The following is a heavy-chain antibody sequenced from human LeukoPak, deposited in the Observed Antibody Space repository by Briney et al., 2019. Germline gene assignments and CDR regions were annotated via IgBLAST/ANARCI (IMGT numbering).Heavy chain of an antibody. CDR1: GFTFSSYS. CDR2: IKPDGSNT. V-gene: IGHV3-74*01. Sequence: GSLRLSCAASGFTFSSYSMNWVRQAPGKGLLWVSRIKPDGSNTFYADSVKGRFTISGDNAKNTLYLQMNSRRAEDTAVYYCAGDLSSGYWGQGTLVTVSS. CDR3: AGDLSSGY. J-gene: IGHJ4*02. D-gene: IGHD3-10*01.